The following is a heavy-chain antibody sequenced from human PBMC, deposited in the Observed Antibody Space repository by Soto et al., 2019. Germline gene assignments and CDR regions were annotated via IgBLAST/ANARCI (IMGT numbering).Heavy chain of an antibody. CDR1: GFSFSSYA. CDR2: ISGSGANT. D-gene: IGHD3-10*01. J-gene: IGHJ4*02. V-gene: IGHV3-23*01. Sequence: EVQLLESGGGLVQRGGSLRLSCAASGFSFSSYAMSWVRQAPGTGLEWVSSISGSGANTYYVDSVKGRFTVSRDNSKHTLYLQMSSLRVEATAVYKWATAAAYHGTSSYFPFDIWGLGTLVTVSA. CDR3: ATAAAYHGTSSYFPFDI.